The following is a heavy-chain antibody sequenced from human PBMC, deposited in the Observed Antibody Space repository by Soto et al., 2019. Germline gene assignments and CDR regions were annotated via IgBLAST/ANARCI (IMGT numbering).Heavy chain of an antibody. D-gene: IGHD4-17*01. Sequence: QVQLQESGPGLVKPSETLSLTCTVSGGCVSSGSYYCSWIRQPPGKGLEWIGYIYYSGSTNYNPSRKSRVTISVDTSKNQFSLKLSSVTAADTAVYYCARGLRYFVSWGQGTLVTVSS. CDR3: ARGLRYFVS. CDR1: GGCVSSGSYY. J-gene: IGHJ4*02. V-gene: IGHV4-61*01. CDR2: IYYSGST.